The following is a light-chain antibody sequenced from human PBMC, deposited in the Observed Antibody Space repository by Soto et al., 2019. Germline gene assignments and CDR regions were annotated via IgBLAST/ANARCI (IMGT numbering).Light chain of an antibody. V-gene: IGKV3-15*01. J-gene: IGKJ4*01. CDR2: GTS. Sequence: EIVLTQSPATLSVSPGERATLSCRASQSVGNDFAWSQQKPGQAPRLLIFGTSTRATGVPARFSGSGSGTEFTLTISSLQSEDFAVYYCQQYGDWPLTVGGRAKVEIE. CDR3: QQYGDWPLT. CDR1: QSVGND.